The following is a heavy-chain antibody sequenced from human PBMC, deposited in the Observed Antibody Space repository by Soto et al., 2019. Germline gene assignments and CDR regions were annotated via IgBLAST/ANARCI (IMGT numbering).Heavy chain of an antibody. CDR3: ARVSTAPNITAYSDFGMDA. V-gene: IGHV2-70*01. CDR1: GFSLSTSGMC. Sequence: SGPTLVNPTQTLTLTCTFSGFSLSTSGMCVSWIRQPPGKALEWLALIDWDDDKYYSTSLKTRLTISKDTSKNQVVLTMTNMDPVDTATYYCARVSTAPNITAYSDFGMDAWGQGTTVSVPS. CDR2: IDWDDDK. J-gene: IGHJ6*02. D-gene: IGHD5-18*01.